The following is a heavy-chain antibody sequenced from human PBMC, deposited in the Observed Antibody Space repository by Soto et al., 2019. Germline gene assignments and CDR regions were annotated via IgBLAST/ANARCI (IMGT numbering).Heavy chain of an antibody. CDR1: GGTFSTSA. J-gene: IGHJ6*02. D-gene: IGHD3-3*02. V-gene: IGHV1-69*12. CDR3: ARDKDRALLGRNYYYVMGV. CDR2: IMPIFRTA. Sequence: QVQVVQSGAEVKKPGSSVKVSCKTSGGTFSTSAISWVRQATGQGLEWMGGIMPIFRTADYAQKFQGRVTITEDESTTTANLEVSSLRSEDKVVYYCARDKDRALLGRNYYYVMGVWGQGTTVTVTS.